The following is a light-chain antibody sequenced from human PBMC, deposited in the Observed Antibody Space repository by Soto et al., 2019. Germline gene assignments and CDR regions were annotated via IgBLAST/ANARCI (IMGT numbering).Light chain of an antibody. CDR1: QSVLYNYTNKNY. V-gene: IGKV4-1*01. CDR2: WAS. CDR3: QQYYSTPYT. Sequence: DIVMTQSPDSLAVSLGERATVNCKSSQSVLYNYTNKNYLAWYQHKPGQPPKLLISWASIRESEVPDRFSGSGSGTDFTLTVSNLQAEDVAVYYCQQYYSTPYTFGQGTKLEIK. J-gene: IGKJ2*01.